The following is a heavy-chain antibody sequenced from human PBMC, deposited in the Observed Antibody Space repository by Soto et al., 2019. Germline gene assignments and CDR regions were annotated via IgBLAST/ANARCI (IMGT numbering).Heavy chain of an antibody. V-gene: IGHV1-18*01. CDR3: ARDRATVTTERAFDI. CDR2: ISPNNGNT. D-gene: IGHD4-17*01. Sequence: ASVKVSCKASGYTFTSYGISWVRQAPGQGLEWMGWISPNNGNTNYAQKFQGWVTMTTDTSISTAYMELRSLRSDDTAVYYCARDRATVTTERAFDIWGQGTMVTVSS. CDR1: GYTFTSYG. J-gene: IGHJ3*02.